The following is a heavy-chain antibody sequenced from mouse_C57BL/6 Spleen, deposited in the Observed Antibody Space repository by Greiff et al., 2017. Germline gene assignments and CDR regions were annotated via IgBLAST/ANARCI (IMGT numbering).Heavy chain of an antibody. V-gene: IGHV1-55*01. D-gene: IGHD2-4*01. J-gene: IGHJ3*01. CDR2: IYPGSGST. Sequence: QVQLQQPGAELVKPGASVKMSCKASGYTFTSYWITWVKQRPGQGLEWIGDIYPGSGSTNYNEKFKSKATLTVDTSSSTAYMQLSSLTSEDSAVYYCAREGNDYDPAWTYWGQGTLVTVSA. CDR3: AREGNDYDPAWTY. CDR1: GYTFTSYW.